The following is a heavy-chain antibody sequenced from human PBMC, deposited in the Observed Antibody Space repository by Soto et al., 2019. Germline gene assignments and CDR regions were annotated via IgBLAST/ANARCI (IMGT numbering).Heavy chain of an antibody. CDR1: GFIFSNYW. D-gene: IGHD1-7*01. Sequence: EVQLVESGGALVQPGGSLRISCAASGFIFSNYWMSWLRQAPGKGLEWVANIKEDGSQRKYVDSVKGRFTISRDNAKNSLFLQMNSLRGEDTAIYYCARVPTDRTTLNWFDPWGQGTLVTVSS. CDR2: IKEDGSQR. J-gene: IGHJ5*02. V-gene: IGHV3-7*01. CDR3: ARVPTDRTTLNWFDP.